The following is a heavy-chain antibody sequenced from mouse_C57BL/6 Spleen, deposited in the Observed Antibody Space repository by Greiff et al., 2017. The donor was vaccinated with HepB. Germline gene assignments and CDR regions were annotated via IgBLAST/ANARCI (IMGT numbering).Heavy chain of an antibody. D-gene: IGHD2-4*01. J-gene: IGHJ3*01. Sequence: VQLQQPGAELVKPGASVKLSCKASGYTFTSYWMHWVKQRPGQGLEWIGMIHPNSGSTNYNEKFKSKATLTVDKSSSTAYMQLSSLTSEDSAVYYCARSGYDYDEGAWFAYWGQGTLVTVSA. CDR3: ARSGYDYDEGAWFAY. V-gene: IGHV1-64*01. CDR2: IHPNSGST. CDR1: GYTFTSYW.